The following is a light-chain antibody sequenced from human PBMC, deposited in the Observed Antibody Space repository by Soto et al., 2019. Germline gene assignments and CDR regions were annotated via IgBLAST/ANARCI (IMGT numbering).Light chain of an antibody. Sequence: DIQMTQSPSTLSASVGDRVTITCRASQSISSWLAWYQQKPGKAPKLLIYKASSLESGVPSRFCGNGSATEFTLTISSLQPDDFATYYYQQYNSYSQTFGQGTKVEIK. V-gene: IGKV1-5*03. CDR3: QQYNSYSQT. CDR1: QSISSW. CDR2: KAS. J-gene: IGKJ1*01.